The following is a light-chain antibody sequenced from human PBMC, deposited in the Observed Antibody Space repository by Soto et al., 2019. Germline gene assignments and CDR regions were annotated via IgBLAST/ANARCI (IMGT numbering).Light chain of an antibody. CDR2: GAS. CDR1: HSVRRSY. Sequence: IVLTQSPGTLSLSPVERATLSCRASHSVRRSYLAWYQQKPGQAPRLLIYGASSRATGIPDRFSGSGSGTDFTLTSSRLEPEDLAVYDCQQYGSSPPITFGQGTRLEIK. CDR3: QQYGSSPPIT. V-gene: IGKV3-20*01. J-gene: IGKJ5*01.